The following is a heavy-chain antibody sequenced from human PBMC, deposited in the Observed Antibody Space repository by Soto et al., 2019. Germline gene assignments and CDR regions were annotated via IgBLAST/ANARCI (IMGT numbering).Heavy chain of an antibody. Sequence: QVQLVESGGGVVQPGRSLRLSCAASGFTFSSYGMHWVRQAPGKGLEWVAVIRYDGSNKYYADSVKGRFTISRDNSKNPLHLQMNSLNAEATAVYYWTGDDINDTMGFDYWGQGTLVTVS. J-gene: IGHJ4*02. V-gene: IGHV3-33*01. D-gene: IGHD3-9*01. CDR3: TGDDINDTMGFDY. CDR1: GFTFSSYG. CDR2: IRYDGSNK.